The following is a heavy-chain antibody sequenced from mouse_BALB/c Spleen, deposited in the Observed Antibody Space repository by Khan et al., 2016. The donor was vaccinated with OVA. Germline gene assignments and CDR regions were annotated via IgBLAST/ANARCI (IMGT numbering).Heavy chain of an antibody. J-gene: IGHJ2*01. CDR3: ARDSNVDN. CDR2: ISSGSSSI. D-gene: IGHD4-1*01. Sequence: EVELVESGGGLVQPGGSRKLSCAASGFTFSRFGMHWVRQAPEKGLEWVAYISSGSSSIYYADTVKGRFTISRDNPKNTLFLQMTSLRSEDTAMYYCARDSNVDNWGQGTTLTVSS. V-gene: IGHV5-17*02. CDR1: GFTFSRFG.